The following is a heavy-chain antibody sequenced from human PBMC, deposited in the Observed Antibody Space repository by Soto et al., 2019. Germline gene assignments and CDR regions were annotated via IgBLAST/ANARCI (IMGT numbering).Heavy chain of an antibody. CDR2: MNPNSGNT. J-gene: IGHJ6*02. D-gene: IGHD3-10*01. Sequence: ASVKVSCKASGYTFTSYDINWVRQATGQGLEWMGWMNPNSGNTGYAQKFQGRVTMTRNTSISTAYMELSSLRSEDTAVYYCASSSFLRSGDLFHGLDVWGQGTTVTVSS. V-gene: IGHV1-8*01. CDR3: ASSSFLRSGDLFHGLDV. CDR1: GYTFTSYD.